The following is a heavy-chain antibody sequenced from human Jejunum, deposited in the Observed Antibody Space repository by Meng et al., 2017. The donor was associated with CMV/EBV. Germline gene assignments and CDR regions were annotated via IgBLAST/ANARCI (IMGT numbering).Heavy chain of an antibody. CDR3: ARGSSRGGTDAFDI. J-gene: IGHJ3*02. CDR1: GFRLRASC. CDR2: ISYSDGRA. D-gene: IGHD1-1*01. V-gene: IGHV3-23*01. Sequence: GFRLRASCMNWVRPAPGKGLEWVSGISYSDGRAYYADSVRGRFTISRDISKNTLSLQMNSLSAEDTAVYHCARGSSRGGTDAFDIWGQGTMVTVSS.